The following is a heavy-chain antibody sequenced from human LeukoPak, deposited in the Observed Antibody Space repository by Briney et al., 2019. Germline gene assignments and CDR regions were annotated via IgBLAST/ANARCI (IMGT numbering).Heavy chain of an antibody. V-gene: IGHV3-23*01. J-gene: IGHJ5*02. CDR2: ISGSGGST. D-gene: IGHD4-17*01. CDR3: AKDPLSTTYNWFDP. Sequence: SGGSLRLSCAAFGFTFSSYAMSWVRQAPGKGLEWVSAISGSGGSTYYADSVKGRFTISRDNSKNTLYLQMNSLRAEDTAVYYCAKDPLSTTYNWFDPWGQGALVTVSS. CDR1: GFTFSSYA.